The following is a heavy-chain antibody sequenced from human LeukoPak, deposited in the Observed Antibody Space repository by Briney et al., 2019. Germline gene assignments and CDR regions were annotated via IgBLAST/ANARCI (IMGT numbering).Heavy chain of an antibody. V-gene: IGHV2-5*01. D-gene: IGHD3-22*01. J-gene: IGHJ4*02. CDR1: GFSLSTSGVG. CDR2: IYWNDHK. Sequence: SGPTLVNPTQTLTLTCTFSGFSLSTSGVGVGWIRQPPGKALEWLALIYWNDHKPYSPALRSRLTVTKDTSKNQVVLTMTNMDPVDTATYYCAHSYDTGGNYYSRFDNWGQGTLVTVSS. CDR3: AHSYDTGGNYYSRFDN.